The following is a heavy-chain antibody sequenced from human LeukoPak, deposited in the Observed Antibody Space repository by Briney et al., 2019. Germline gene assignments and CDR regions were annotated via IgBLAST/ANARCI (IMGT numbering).Heavy chain of an antibody. CDR2: ISSSSSYI. J-gene: IGHJ3*02. CDR1: GFTFSSYS. D-gene: IGHD1-26*01. V-gene: IGHV3-21*01. CDR3: AMGPIGDAFDI. Sequence: PGGSLRLSCAASGFTFSSYSMNWVRQAPGKGLEWVSSISSSSSYIYYADSVKGRFTISRDNSKNTLYLQMNSLRAEDTAVYYCAMGPIGDAFDIWGQGTMVTVSS.